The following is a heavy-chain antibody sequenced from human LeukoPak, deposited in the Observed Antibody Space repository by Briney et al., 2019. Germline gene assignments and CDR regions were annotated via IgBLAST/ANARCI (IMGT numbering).Heavy chain of an antibody. Sequence: GGSLRFTCADSGFTFSSYEMNWVRQAPGKGLLWVSRINTDERTTDYADSVKGRFTISRDNARNTLYLQMNSLRAEDTGVYYCAREGWAVARKVDYWGRGTLVTVSS. D-gene: IGHD6-19*01. CDR2: INTDERTT. J-gene: IGHJ4*02. CDR3: AREGWAVARKVDY. CDR1: GFTFSSYE. V-gene: IGHV3-74*01.